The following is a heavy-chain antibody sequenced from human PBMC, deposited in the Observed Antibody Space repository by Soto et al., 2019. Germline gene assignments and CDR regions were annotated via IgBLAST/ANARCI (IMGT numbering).Heavy chain of an antibody. CDR2: IWYDGSNK. CDR1: GFTFSSYG. V-gene: IGHV3-33*01. CDR3: AREGVVGATSWFDP. D-gene: IGHD1-26*01. Sequence: GGSLRLSCAASGFTFSSYGMHWVRQAPGKGLEWVAVIWYDGSNKYYADSVKGRFTISRDNSKNTLYLQMNSLRAEDTAVYYCAREGVVGATSWFDPWGQGTLVTVSS. J-gene: IGHJ5*02.